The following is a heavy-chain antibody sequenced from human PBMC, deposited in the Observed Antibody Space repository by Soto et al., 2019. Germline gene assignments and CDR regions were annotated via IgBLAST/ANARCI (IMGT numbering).Heavy chain of an antibody. CDR2: IIPIFGTA. D-gene: IGHD3-10*01. Sequence: SVKVSCKASGGTFSSYAISWVRQAPGQGLECMGGIIPIFGTANYAQKFQGRVTITADESTSTAYMELSSLRSEDTAVYYGAHGSGFGELFPVYWGQGTLVTVSS. CDR1: GGTFSSYA. J-gene: IGHJ4*02. V-gene: IGHV1-69*13. CDR3: AHGSGFGELFPVY.